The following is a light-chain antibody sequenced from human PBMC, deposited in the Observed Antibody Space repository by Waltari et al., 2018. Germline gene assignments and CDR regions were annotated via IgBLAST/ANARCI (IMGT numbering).Light chain of an antibody. CDR3: QQYDGSVLT. V-gene: IGKV3-20*01. CDR1: QTINNNF. Sequence: IVLTQSPDTLSLSPGQRATLSCRASQTINNNFLVWYQQKPGQAPRLISHGASSRATGFPDRFSGSGSGTDFTLTISSLKPEDSAVYYCQQYDGSVLTFGGGTKVEI. J-gene: IGKJ4*01. CDR2: GAS.